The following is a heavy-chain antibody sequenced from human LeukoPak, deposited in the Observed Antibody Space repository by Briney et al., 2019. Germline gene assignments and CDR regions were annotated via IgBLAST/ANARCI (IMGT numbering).Heavy chain of an antibody. V-gene: IGHV4-39*07. CDR2: IYYSGST. D-gene: IGHD3-3*01. J-gene: IGHJ4*02. CDR3: ARTIPHYDFWSGFDYFDY. Sequence: SETLSLTCTVSGGSISSSSYYWGWIRQPLGKGLEWIGSIYYSGSTYYNPSLKSRVTISVDTSKNQFSLKLSSVTAADTAVYYCARTIPHYDFWSGFDYFDYWGQGILVTVSS. CDR1: GGSISSSSYY.